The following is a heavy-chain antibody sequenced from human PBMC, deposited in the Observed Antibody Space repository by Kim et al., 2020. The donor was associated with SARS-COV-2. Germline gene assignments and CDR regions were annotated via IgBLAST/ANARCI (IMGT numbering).Heavy chain of an antibody. CDR1: GFSLSTSGVG. J-gene: IGHJ4*02. V-gene: IGHV2-5*02. CDR3: AHSWKQYDILTGNPPPLFDY. D-gene: IGHD3-9*01. CDR2: IYWDDDK. Sequence: SGPTLVNPTQTLTLTCTFSGFSLSTSGVGVGWIRQPPGKALEWLALIYWDDDKRYSPSLKSRLTITKDTSKNQVVLTMTNMDPVDTATYYCAHSWKQYDILTGNPPPLFDYWGQGTLVTVSS.